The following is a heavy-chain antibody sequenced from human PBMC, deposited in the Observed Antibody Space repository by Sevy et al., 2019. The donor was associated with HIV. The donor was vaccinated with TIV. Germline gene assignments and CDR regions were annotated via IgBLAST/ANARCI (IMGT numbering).Heavy chain of an antibody. J-gene: IGHJ4*02. V-gene: IGHV4-39*07. CDR3: ARALHKASPISNATFDY. CDR1: GGSISNNNYY. CDR2: IYHNGRT. Sequence: SKTLSLTCTVSGGSISNNNYYWIWIRQPPGKRLEWIGSIYHNGRTDYNPSLKSRVTISVATSNNQFSLKLSSVTAADTALYYCARALHKASPISNATFDYWGQGTSVTVSS.